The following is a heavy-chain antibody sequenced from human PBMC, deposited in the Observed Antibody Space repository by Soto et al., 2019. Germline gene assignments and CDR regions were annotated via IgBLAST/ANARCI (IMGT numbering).Heavy chain of an antibody. J-gene: IGHJ5*02. CDR3: AHTREPPLPLGTWFDP. V-gene: IGHV2-5*02. CDR1: GFSLTTTGVG. CDR2: IYWDDDK. D-gene: IGHD1-1*01. Sequence: SGPTLVNPTQTLTLTCTFSGFSLTTTGVGVGWIRQPPGKALEWLGIIYWDDDKRYSPSLKSRVTITKDTSKNQVVLTMTNMDPEDTGRYYCAHTREPPLPLGTWFDPWGQGTLVTVSS.